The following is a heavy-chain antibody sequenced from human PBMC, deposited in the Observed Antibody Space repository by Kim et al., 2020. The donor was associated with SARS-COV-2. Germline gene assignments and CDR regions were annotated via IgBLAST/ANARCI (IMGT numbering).Heavy chain of an antibody. CDR3: AKDRGSDYGDQLDS. Sequence: DSVKGRFNSSKENSKNTLSLQMNALRAEDAAIYYCAKDRGSDYGDQLDSWGQGTLVTVSS. V-gene: IGHV3-23*01. J-gene: IGHJ4*02. D-gene: IGHD4-17*01.